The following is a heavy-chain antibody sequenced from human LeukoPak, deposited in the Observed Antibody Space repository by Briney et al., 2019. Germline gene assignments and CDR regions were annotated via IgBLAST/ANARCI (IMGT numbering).Heavy chain of an antibody. D-gene: IGHD3-10*01. Sequence: IPGGSLRLSCAASGFTFSSYEMNWVRQAPGKGLEWVSSISSSISYIYYVDSVKGRFTISRDNAKNSLYLQMNSLRAEDTAVYYCAVSYASGSYSPSDYWGQGTLVTVSS. V-gene: IGHV3-21*01. CDR2: ISSSISYI. CDR1: GFTFSSYE. J-gene: IGHJ4*02. CDR3: AVSYASGSYSPSDY.